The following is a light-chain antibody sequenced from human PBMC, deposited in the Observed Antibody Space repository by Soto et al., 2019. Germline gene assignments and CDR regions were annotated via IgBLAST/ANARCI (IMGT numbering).Light chain of an antibody. CDR2: LGS. CDR1: QSLLHTNEYNF. V-gene: IGKV2-28*01. Sequence: DIVTTQSPLSLPVTPGEPASISCRSSQSLLHTNEYNFLDRYLQKPGQTPQLLIHLGSTRASGVPDRFSGSGSGTDFTLKISRVEAEDIGLFYSMQLWKLLIFGGGTKLEIK. J-gene: IGKJ4*01. CDR3: MQLWKLLI.